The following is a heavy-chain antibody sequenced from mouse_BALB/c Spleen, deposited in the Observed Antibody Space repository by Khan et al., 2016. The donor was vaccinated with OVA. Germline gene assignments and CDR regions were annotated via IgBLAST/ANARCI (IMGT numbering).Heavy chain of an antibody. V-gene: IGHV3-8*02. J-gene: IGHJ3*01. D-gene: IGHD2-14*01. Sequence: EVKLEVSGPSLVKPSQTLSLTCSVTGDSITTGYWNWIRKFPGNKLEYMGYIIYTGYTYYNPSLKSRISITRHTSNNRYYLQLNSVTDEDTATYYCARSTYRYAFVYWGQGTLVTVSA. CDR2: IIYTGYT. CDR3: ARSTYRYAFVY. CDR1: GDSITTGY.